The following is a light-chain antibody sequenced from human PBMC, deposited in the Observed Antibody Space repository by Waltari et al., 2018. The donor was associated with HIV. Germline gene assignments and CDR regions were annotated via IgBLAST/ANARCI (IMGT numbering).Light chain of an antibody. V-gene: IGLV7-43*01. CDR2: SPS. J-gene: IGLJ3*02. CDR1: TAAVTSDYY. CDR3: LLYHGATEV. Sequence: QTVVTQEPSLTVSPGGTVTLTCASTTAAVTSDYYPNWFQQKPGKAPRALINSPSYKHSWTPARFSGALFGGKATLTRSLVRPEDEADYYCLLYHGATEVFGGGTKLTVL.